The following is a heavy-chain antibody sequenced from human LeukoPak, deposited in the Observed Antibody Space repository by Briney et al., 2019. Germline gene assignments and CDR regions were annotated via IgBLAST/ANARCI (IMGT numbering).Heavy chain of an antibody. D-gene: IGHD3-3*01. CDR3: ARESAGIFTIRGHDAFDI. CDR1: GFTFSSYA. J-gene: IGHJ3*02. Sequence: GGSLRLSCAASGFTFSSYAMHWVRQAPGKGLEWVAVISYDGSNKYYADSVKGRFTISRDNSKNTLYLQMNSLRAEDTAVYYCARESAGIFTIRGHDAFDIWGQGTMVTVSS. CDR2: ISYDGSNK. V-gene: IGHV3-30*01.